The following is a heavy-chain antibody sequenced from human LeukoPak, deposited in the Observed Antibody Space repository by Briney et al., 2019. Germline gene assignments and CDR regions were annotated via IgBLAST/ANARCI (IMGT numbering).Heavy chain of an antibody. CDR1: GGSVSDYY. CDR3: ASRKLGNDY. D-gene: IGHD7-27*01. Sequence: SETLSLTCTVSGGSVSDYYWSWIRQSPGKGLEWIGYIYYTGTSYNPSLKSRVPISADTSKNQFSLNLSSVTAADTAVYYCASRKLGNDYWGQGTLVTVSS. J-gene: IGHJ4*02. V-gene: IGHV4-59*02. CDR2: IYYTGT.